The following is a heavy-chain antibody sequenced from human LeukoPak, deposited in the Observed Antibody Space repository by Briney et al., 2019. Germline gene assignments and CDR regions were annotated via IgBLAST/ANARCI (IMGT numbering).Heavy chain of an antibody. CDR2: ISHSSSGT. J-gene: IGHJ4*02. D-gene: IGHD1-26*01. Sequence: GGSLRLSCAGSGFTFSSYAMSWVRQAPGKGLEWVSAISHSSSGTYYVDSVKGRFTISRDKSKNTLYLQMKSLRAEDTAVYYCTRVIGGNYGGDSWGQGTLVTVSS. V-gene: IGHV3-23*01. CDR1: GFTFSSYA. CDR3: TRVIGGNYGGDS.